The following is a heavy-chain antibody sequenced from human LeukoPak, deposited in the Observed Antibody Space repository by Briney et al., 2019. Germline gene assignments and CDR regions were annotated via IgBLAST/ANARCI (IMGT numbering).Heavy chain of an antibody. CDR1: GFTFSSYV. CDR2: IRDSGSST. CDR3: AKYGPQDSGSSHFDY. D-gene: IGHD1-26*01. V-gene: IGHV3-23*01. J-gene: IGHJ4*02. Sequence: GGSLRLSCAASGFTFSSYVMSWVRQAPGKGLEWVSAIRDSGSSTHYADSVKGRFTTSRDNSKNTLFLQMNSLRAEDTAIYYCAKYGPQDSGSSHFDYWGQGALVTVSS.